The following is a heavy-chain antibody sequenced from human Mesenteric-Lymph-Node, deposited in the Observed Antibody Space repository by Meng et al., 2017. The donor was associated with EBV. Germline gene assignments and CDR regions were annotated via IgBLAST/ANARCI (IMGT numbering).Heavy chain of an antibody. CDR2: TYYMSKWFN. J-gene: IGHJ3*02. Sequence: VPLQQVGSGVVRPSRALSLTCAISGDSFSSDGVAWNWIRQSPSRGLEWLGRTYYMSKWFNDYALSVKSRITINPDTSKNQFSLQLNSVTPEDTAMYYCTRGAYSAFDIWGQGTMVTVSS. CDR3: TRGAYSAFDI. D-gene: IGHD5-12*01. CDR1: GDSFSSDGVA. V-gene: IGHV6-1*01.